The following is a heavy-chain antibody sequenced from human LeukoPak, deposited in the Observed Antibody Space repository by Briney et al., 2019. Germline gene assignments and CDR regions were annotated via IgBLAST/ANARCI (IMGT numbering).Heavy chain of an antibody. V-gene: IGHV3-7*01. CDR2: IKQDGSEK. Sequence: PGGSLRLSCAASGFTYSSYWMSWVRQAPGRGLEWVANIKQDGSEKYYVDSVKGRFTISRDSAKNSLYLQMNSLRAEDTAVYYCARETYSSSFIDYWGQGTLVTVSS. CDR1: GFTYSSYW. CDR3: ARETYSSSFIDY. J-gene: IGHJ4*02. D-gene: IGHD6-13*01.